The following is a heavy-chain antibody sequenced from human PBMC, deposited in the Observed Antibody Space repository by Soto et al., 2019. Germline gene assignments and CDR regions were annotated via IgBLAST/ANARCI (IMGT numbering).Heavy chain of an antibody. V-gene: IGHV4-39*01. CDR1: GGSISTNNNY. D-gene: IGHD2-15*01. J-gene: IGHJ4*02. CDR3: ANRGGCSGGSCYSGAF. Sequence: SETLSLTCTVSGGSISTNNNYWGWIRQPPGKGLEWIGNIYYSGDTYCNPSLKSRLTISLDSSKNQFSLKLSSVTAADTAVYYCANRGGCSGGSCYSGAFWGRGTLVTVSS. CDR2: IYYSGDT.